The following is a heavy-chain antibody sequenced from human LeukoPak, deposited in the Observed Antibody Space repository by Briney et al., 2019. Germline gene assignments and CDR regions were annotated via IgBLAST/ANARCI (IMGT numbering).Heavy chain of an antibody. CDR3: ARHETHYDYVWGSYRYTDTIDY. CDR2: IYYSGST. CDR1: GGSISSSSYY. V-gene: IGHV4-39*01. J-gene: IGHJ4*02. Sequence: SETLSLTCAVSGGSISSSSYYWGWIRQPPGKGLEWIGSIYYSGSTYYNPSLKSRVTISVDTSKNQFSLKLSSVTAADTAVYYCARHETHYDYVWGSYRYTDTIDYWGQGTLVTVSS. D-gene: IGHD3-16*02.